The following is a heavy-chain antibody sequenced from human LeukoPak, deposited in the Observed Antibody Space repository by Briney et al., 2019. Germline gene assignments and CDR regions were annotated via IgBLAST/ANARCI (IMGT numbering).Heavy chain of an antibody. CDR2: IYSGGST. V-gene: IGHV3-53*01. Sequence: GGSLRLSCAASGFTVSSNYMSWVRQAPGKGLEWVSVIYSGGSTYYADSVKGRFTTSRDNSKNTLYLQMNSLRAEDTAVYYCASRVYGSGSYWGGLFDYWGQGTLVTVSS. J-gene: IGHJ4*02. D-gene: IGHD3-10*01. CDR1: GFTVSSNY. CDR3: ASRVYGSGSYWGGLFDY.